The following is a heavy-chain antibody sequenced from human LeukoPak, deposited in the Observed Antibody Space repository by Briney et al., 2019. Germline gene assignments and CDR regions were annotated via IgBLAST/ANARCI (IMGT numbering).Heavy chain of an antibody. V-gene: IGHV4-59*08. J-gene: IGHJ5*02. CDR3: ARFSLGYCSGGSCYYNWFDP. CDR1: GGSISSYY. CDR2: IYYSGST. Sequence: SETQSLTCTVSGGSISSYYWSWIRQPPGKGLEWIGYIYYSGSTNYNPSLKSRVTISVDTSKNQFSLKLSSVTAADTAVYYCARFSLGYCSGGSCYYNWFDPWGQGTLVTVSS. D-gene: IGHD2-15*01.